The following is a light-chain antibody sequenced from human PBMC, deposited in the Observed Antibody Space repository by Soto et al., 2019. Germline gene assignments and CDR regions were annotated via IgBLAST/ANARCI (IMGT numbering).Light chain of an antibody. CDR3: QHYGSSGT. V-gene: IGKV3-20*01. CDR2: GAS. Sequence: TPSRGTLISSAGESVALSCSASQSVSSSYLAWYQQKPGQAPRLLIYGASSRATGIPDRFSGSGSGTVFTLPISSLAAEAFAVYFCQHYGSSGTWGEGTKVDIK. CDR1: QSVSSSY. J-gene: IGKJ4*02.